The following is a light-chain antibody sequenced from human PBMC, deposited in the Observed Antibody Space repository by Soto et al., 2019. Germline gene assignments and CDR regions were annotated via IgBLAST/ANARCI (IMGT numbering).Light chain of an antibody. Sequence: QLVLTQSPSASASLGASVKLTCTLSSGHSSYAFAWHQQQPEKGPRYLMKLNSDGSHSKGDGIPDRFSGSSSGAERYLTISSLQSEDEADYYCQTWGTGPWVFGGGTKLTVL. J-gene: IGLJ3*02. CDR1: SGHSSYA. CDR2: LNSDGSH. V-gene: IGLV4-69*01. CDR3: QTWGTGPWV.